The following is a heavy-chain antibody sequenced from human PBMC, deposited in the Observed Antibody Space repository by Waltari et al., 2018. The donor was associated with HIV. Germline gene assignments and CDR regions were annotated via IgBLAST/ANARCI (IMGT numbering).Heavy chain of an antibody. V-gene: IGHV3-74*01. D-gene: IGHD3-16*01. CDR3: ASLYNYVWGSPPPFDY. CDR1: GFTFSSYW. Sequence: EVQLVESGGGLVQPGGSLRLSCAASGFTFSSYWMHWVRQAPGKGLVWVSLSMSGGSSTNYADSVKGRLTISRDNAKNTVYLQMNSRRAEDTALYYCASLYNYVWGSPPPFDYWGQGTLVTVSS. J-gene: IGHJ4*02. CDR2: SMSGGSST.